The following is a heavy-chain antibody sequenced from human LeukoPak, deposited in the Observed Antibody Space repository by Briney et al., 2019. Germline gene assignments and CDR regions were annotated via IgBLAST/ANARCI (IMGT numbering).Heavy chain of an antibody. D-gene: IGHD1-26*01. V-gene: IGHV3-30-3*01. CDR2: IPHDGSSA. Sequence: QPGRSLRLSCTASGFTFTRSCMHWVRQAPGKGLEWVAAIPHDGSSALYADSVKGRFIISRDYSKNTQYLQMNSLRIEDSAVYYCATGSDFYYDSWGQGILVTVSS. J-gene: IGHJ5*01. CDR3: ATGSDFYYDS. CDR1: GFTFTRSC.